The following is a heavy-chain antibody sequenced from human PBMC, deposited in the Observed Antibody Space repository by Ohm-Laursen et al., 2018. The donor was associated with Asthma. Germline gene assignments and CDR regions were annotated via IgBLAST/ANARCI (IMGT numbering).Heavy chain of an antibody. V-gene: IGHV1-8*01. CDR3: ARVEYSSSSNAFDI. J-gene: IGHJ3*02. Sequence: ATVKISCKASGCTFTSYDINWVRQAPGQGLELVGWVNPNSGTTGYAQKFQGRVSMTRDTSISTAYMELNNLRSDDTAVYYCARVEYSSSSNAFDIWGQGTMVTVSS. D-gene: IGHD6-6*01. CDR1: GCTFTSYD. CDR2: VNPNSGTT.